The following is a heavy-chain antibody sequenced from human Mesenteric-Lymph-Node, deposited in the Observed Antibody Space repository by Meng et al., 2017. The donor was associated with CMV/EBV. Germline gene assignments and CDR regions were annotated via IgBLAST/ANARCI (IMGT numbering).Heavy chain of an antibody. CDR3: ARGADPEDY. CDR2: IKQDGSEK. V-gene: IGHV3-7*01. D-gene: IGHD1-14*01. Sequence: GGSLRLSCVASGFTFSSYWMGWVRQAPGKGLEWVANIKQDGSEKYYVDSLKGRFTISRDNAKNSLYLQMNSLRAEDTAVYYCARGADPEDYWGQGTLVTVSS. CDR1: GFTFSSYW. J-gene: IGHJ4*02.